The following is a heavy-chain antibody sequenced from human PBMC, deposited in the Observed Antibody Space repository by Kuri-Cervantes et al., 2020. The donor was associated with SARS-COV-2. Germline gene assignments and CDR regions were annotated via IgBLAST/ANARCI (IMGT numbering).Heavy chain of an antibody. J-gene: IGHJ4*02. CDR3: ARHARITGIGFDY. V-gene: IGHV4-39*01. Sequence: GSLRLSCTVSGGSISSSSYYWGWIRQPPGKGLEWIGSIYYSGSTYYNPSLKSRVTISVDTSKNQFSLKLSSVTAADTAVYYCARHARITGIGFDYWGQGTLVTVSS. D-gene: IGHD1-20*01. CDR1: GGSISSSSYY. CDR2: IYYSGST.